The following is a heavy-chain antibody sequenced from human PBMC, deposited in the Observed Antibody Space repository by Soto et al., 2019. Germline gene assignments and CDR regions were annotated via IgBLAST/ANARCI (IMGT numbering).Heavy chain of an antibody. CDR3: AREDDGGDSLDV. Sequence: QVQLQQSGPGLVKPSQTLSLTCTVSGDSISSDYYHWTWIRQSPGKGLEWIGYIHHSGSILYNLSSKSRVTLSVDTSKNQFSLHLTSVTAADTAVYFCAREDDGGDSLDVWGQGTTVTVSS. V-gene: IGHV4-30-4*08. CDR2: IHHSGSI. D-gene: IGHD2-21*02. J-gene: IGHJ6*02. CDR1: GDSISSDYYH.